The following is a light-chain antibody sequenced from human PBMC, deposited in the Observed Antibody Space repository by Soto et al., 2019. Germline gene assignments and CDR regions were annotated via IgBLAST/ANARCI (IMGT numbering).Light chain of an antibody. J-gene: IGKJ5*01. CDR2: DAS. CDR3: QQRSNWPPIT. Sequence: EIVMTQCPGTLSVSPGERATLSCRASQSVSSYLAWYQQKPGQAPRLLIYDASNRATGIPARFSGSGSGTDFTLTISSLEPEDFAVYYCQQRSNWPPITFGQGTRLEI. CDR1: QSVSSY. V-gene: IGKV3-11*01.